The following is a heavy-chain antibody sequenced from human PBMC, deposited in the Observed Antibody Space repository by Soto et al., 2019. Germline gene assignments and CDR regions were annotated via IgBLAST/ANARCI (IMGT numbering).Heavy chain of an antibody. CDR3: ARDKASTTVTTPRNYYYYYGMDV. D-gene: IGHD4-17*01. V-gene: IGHV1-69*06. Sequence: SVKVSCKASGGTFSSYAISWVRQAPGQGLEWMGGIIPIFGTANYAQKFQGRVTITADKSTSTAYMELSSLRSEDTAVYYCARDKASTTVTTPRNYYYYYGMDVWGQGTTVTVSS. J-gene: IGHJ6*02. CDR1: GGTFSSYA. CDR2: IIPIFGTA.